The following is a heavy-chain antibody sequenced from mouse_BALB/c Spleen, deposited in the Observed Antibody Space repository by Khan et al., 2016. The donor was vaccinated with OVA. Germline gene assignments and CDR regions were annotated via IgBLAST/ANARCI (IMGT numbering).Heavy chain of an antibody. D-gene: IGHD1-1*01. J-gene: IGHJ4*01. CDR3: ARGFYYYVTSLYAMDD. CDR1: GYSFTGYY. V-gene: IGHV1S34*01. CDR2: ISSYNGAA. Sequence: QVKTGASVKISCKASGYSFTGYYMHWVKQSYGESIEWSGYISSYNGAASYNQKFKGRATFTVDTSSSTAYMQFNSLTSEDSAVYYCARGFYYYVTSLYAMDDWGRGTSVTVSS.